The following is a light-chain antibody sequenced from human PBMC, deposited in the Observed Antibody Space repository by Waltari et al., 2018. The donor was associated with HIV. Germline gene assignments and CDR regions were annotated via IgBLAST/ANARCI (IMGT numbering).Light chain of an antibody. V-gene: IGKV1-39*01. CDR2: GAS. CDR3: QQGYSTPCA. Sequence: DIQMTQSPSSLSASVGDTVTIICRASENSGAYLNWYHRKSGAAPKLLIYGASSLQSAVPSRFIGSGFGTHFSLTINSLQADDFGTYYCQQGYSTPCAFGQGTNLEIK. CDR1: ENSGAY. J-gene: IGKJ2*02.